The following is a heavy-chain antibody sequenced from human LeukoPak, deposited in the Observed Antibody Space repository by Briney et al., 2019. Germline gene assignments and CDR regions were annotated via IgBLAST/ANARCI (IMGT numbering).Heavy chain of an antibody. CDR1: GFTFSSYG. Sequence: GGSLRLSCAASGFTFSSYGMSWVRQAPGKGLEWVSAISGSGGSTYYADSVKGRFTISRDNSKNTLYLQMNSLRAEDTAVYYCARDLYRIVVVPHYFDYWGQGTLVTVSS. CDR2: ISGSGGST. V-gene: IGHV3-23*01. D-gene: IGHD3-22*01. CDR3: ARDLYRIVVVPHYFDY. J-gene: IGHJ4*02.